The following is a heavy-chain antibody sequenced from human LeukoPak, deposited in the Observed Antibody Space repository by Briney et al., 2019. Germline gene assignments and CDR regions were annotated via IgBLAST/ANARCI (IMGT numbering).Heavy chain of an antibody. CDR3: ARYCSSTSCYALAVAGGWHFDL. Sequence: PSETLSLTCTVSGGSISSYYWSWIRQPPGKGLEWIGYIYYSGSTNYNPSLKSRVTISVDTSKNQFSLKLSSVTAADTAVYYCARYCSSTSCYALAVAGGWHFDLWGRGTLVTVSS. J-gene: IGHJ2*01. CDR2: IYYSGST. D-gene: IGHD2-2*01. V-gene: IGHV4-59*01. CDR1: GGSISSYY.